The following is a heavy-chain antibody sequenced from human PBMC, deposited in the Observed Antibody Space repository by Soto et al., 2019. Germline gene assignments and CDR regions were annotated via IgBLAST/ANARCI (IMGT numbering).Heavy chain of an antibody. CDR1: GYTFTSYA. CDR3: ARDRTRSSAFGGFDP. D-gene: IGHD3-10*01. V-gene: IGHV1-3*01. CDR2: INAGNGNT. Sequence: ASVKVSCKDSGYTFTSYAMHWVRQAPGQRLEWMGWINAGNGNTKYSQKFQGRVTITRDTSASTAYMELSSLRSEDTAVYYCARDRTRSSAFGGFDPWGQGTLVTVSS. J-gene: IGHJ5*02.